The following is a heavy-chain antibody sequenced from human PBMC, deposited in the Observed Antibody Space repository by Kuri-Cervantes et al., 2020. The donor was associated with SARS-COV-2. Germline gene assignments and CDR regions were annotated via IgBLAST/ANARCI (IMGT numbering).Heavy chain of an antibody. CDR1: GGTFSSYT. J-gene: IGHJ6*03. CDR2: IIPILGIA. D-gene: IGHD6-6*01. Sequence: SVKVSCKASGGTFSSYTISWGREAPGQGLEWMGGIIPILGIANYAQKFQGRVTNTADKSTSTAYMELSSLRSEDTAAYYGARAPWGAARRYYYYMDVWGKGTTVTVSS. CDR3: ARAPWGAARRYYYYMDV. V-gene: IGHV1-69*10.